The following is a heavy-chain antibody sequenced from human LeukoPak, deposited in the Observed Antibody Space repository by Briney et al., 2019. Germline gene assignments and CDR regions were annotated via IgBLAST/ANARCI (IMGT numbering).Heavy chain of an antibody. J-gene: IGHJ4*02. Sequence: SETLSPTCAVSGVSFNDYYWSWVRQTPGKGLEWIGEINHSGYTNDSPSLKSRVTISIDTSRKQFSLNLRSVTVADTGIYYCTRMTTGHDYWGQGNLVTVSS. CDR1: GVSFNDYY. CDR2: INHSGYT. CDR3: TRMTTGHDY. D-gene: IGHD4-17*01. V-gene: IGHV4-34*01.